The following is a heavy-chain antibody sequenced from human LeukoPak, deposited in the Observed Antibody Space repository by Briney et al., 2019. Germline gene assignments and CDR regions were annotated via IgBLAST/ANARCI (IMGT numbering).Heavy chain of an antibody. CDR3: ARGSGSYVDY. CDR2: FYYSGST. CDR1: GGSISSSNYY. V-gene: IGHV4-39*07. J-gene: IGHJ4*02. D-gene: IGHD1-26*01. Sequence: SETLSLTCTVSGGSISSSNYYWGWIRQPPGKGLEWIGNFYYSGSTYYNPSLKSRLTISVDTSKNQLSLKLRSVTAADTAVYYCARGSGSYVDYWGQGTLVTVSS.